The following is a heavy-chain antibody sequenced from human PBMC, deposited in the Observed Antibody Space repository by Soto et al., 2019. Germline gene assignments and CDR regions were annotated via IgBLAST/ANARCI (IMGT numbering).Heavy chain of an antibody. J-gene: IGHJ6*02. V-gene: IGHV1-69*01. CDR2: IIPISDTT. Sequence: QVQLVQSGAEVKKPGSSVKVSCKASAGTFSSYAISWVRQAPGQGLEWRGGIIPISDTTNYAQKFQGRVTITADESTSTAYMELSSLRSEDTAVYYCARSQGSSTSLEIYYYYSYGMDVWGQGTTVTVSS. CDR1: AGTFSSYA. CDR3: ARSQGSSTSLEIYYYYSYGMDV. D-gene: IGHD2-2*01.